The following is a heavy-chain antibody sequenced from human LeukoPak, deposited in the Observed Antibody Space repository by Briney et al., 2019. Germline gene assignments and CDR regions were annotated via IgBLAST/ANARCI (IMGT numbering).Heavy chain of an antibody. CDR1: GFIFSNYG. CDR3: ARDISHYDFWSGYYRPYYYYGMDV. D-gene: IGHD3-3*01. CDR2: IWYDASKE. J-gene: IGHJ6*02. Sequence: GGSLRLSCEASGFIFSNYGMHWIRQAPGKGLEWVAVIWYDASKEYYQNSVEGRFTISRDDSKNTLYLQMNSLRPEDTAMYYCARDISHYDFWSGYYRPYYYYGMDVWGQGTTVTVSS. V-gene: IGHV3-33*01.